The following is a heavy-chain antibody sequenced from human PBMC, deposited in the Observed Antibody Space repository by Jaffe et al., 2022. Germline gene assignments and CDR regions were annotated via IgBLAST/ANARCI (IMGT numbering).Heavy chain of an antibody. V-gene: IGHV3-66*02. CDR1: GFTVSSNY. CDR3: ARGYGSGSSYLVDF. Sequence: EVQLVESGGGLVQPGGSLRLSCAASGFTVSSNYMSWVRQAPGKGPEWVSVIYSGGSTYYADSVKGRFTISRDNSKNTLYLQMNSLRAEDTAVYYCARGYGSGSSYLVDFWGQGTLVTVSS. J-gene: IGHJ4*02. D-gene: IGHD3-10*01. CDR2: IYSGGST.